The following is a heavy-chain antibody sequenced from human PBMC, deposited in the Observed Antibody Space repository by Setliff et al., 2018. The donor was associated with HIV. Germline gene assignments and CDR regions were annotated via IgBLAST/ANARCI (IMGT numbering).Heavy chain of an antibody. CDR2: ISSSSSYT. J-gene: IGHJ4*02. V-gene: IGHV3-11*03. CDR3: ARPSTRAFDY. CDR1: GGSISDYY. Sequence: LSLTCTVSGGSISDYYMSWIRQAPGKGLEWVSYISSSSSYTNYADSVKGRFTISRDNAKNSLYLQMNSLRAEDTAVYYCARPSTRAFDYWGQGTLVTVSS.